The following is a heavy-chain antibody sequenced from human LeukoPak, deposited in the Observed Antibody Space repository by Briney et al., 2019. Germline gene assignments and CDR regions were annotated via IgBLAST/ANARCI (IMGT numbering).Heavy chain of an antibody. V-gene: IGHV3-74*01. J-gene: IGHJ4*02. CDR3: ARDRGDGYTAFDY. CDR2: INTDGSST. CDR1: GFTFSRYW. D-gene: IGHD5-24*01. Sequence: PGGSLRLSCAVSGFTFSRYWMHWVRQAPGKGLVWVSRINTDGSSTTCADSGKGRFTFSRDNAKNTLYLQMNTVRAEDTAVYYCARDRGDGYTAFDYWGQGTLVTVSS.